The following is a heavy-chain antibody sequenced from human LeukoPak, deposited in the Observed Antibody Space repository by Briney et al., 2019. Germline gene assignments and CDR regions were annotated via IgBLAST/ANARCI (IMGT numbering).Heavy chain of an antibody. D-gene: IGHD1-1*01. Sequence: ASVKVSCKASGGTFSSYAISWVRQAPGQGLEWMGGIIPIFGTANYAQKFQGRVTITTDESTSTAYMELSSLRSEDTAVYYCARGTTGTTWDRVAFDIWGQGTMVTVSS. CDR3: ARGTTGTTWDRVAFDI. CDR1: GGTFSSYA. J-gene: IGHJ3*02. CDR2: IIPIFGTA. V-gene: IGHV1-69*05.